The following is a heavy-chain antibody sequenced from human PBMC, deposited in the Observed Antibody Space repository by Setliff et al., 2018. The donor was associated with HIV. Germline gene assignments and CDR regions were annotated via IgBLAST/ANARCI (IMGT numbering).Heavy chain of an antibody. CDR2: ISGYNGKT. Sequence: ASVKVSCKTSGYPFTSYALTWVRQAPGQGLEWMGWISGYNGKTNYPQKLQGRVTMTTDTSTNTAYMELRSLRSDDTAVYYCAKDQDGLQFLEWLQPTFDIWGQGTMVTVSS. V-gene: IGHV1-18*01. D-gene: IGHD3-3*01. CDR1: GYPFTSYA. J-gene: IGHJ3*02. CDR3: AKDQDGLQFLEWLQPTFDI.